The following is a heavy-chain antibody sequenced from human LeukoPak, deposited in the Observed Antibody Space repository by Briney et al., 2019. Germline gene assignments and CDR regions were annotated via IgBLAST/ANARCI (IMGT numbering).Heavy chain of an antibody. D-gene: IGHD3-9*01. CDR1: GGSFSGYY. Sequence: SETLSLTCAVYGGSFSGYYWSWIRQPPGKGLEWIGEINHSGGTNYNPSLKSRVTISVDTSKNQFSLKLSSVTAADTAVYYCARHKLDILTGYGWFDPWGQGTLATVSS. CDR2: INHSGGT. V-gene: IGHV4-34*01. CDR3: ARHKLDILTGYGWFDP. J-gene: IGHJ5*02.